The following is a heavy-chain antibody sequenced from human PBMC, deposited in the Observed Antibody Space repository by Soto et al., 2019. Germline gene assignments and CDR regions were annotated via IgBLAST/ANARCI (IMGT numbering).Heavy chain of an antibody. CDR2: ISWNSVSI. J-gene: IGHJ6*02. Sequence: GGSLRRSCAVSGLTLDDYAMHWVRQAPGKGLEWVSGISWNSVSIGYADSLKGRFTISRDNAKNSLYLQMNSLRAEDTALYYFAKVPGLGYYYGMDGWGQGTTVTVFS. D-gene: IGHD6-6*01. CDR1: GLTLDDYA. V-gene: IGHV3-9*01. CDR3: AKVPGLGYYYGMDG.